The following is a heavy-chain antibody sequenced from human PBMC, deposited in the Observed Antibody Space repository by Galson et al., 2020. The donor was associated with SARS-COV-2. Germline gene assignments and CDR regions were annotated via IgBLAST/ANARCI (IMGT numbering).Heavy chain of an antibody. CDR3: ARNDRFRELLFWFDP. J-gene: IGHJ5*02. V-gene: IGHV3-11*01. CDR2: ISSSGSTI. Sequence: GGSLRLSCAASGFTFSDYYMSWIRQAPGKGLEWVSYISSSGSTIYYADSVKGRFTISRDNAKNSLYLQMNSLRAEDTAVYYCARNDRFRELLFWFDPWGQGTLVTVSS. CDR1: GFTFSDYY. D-gene: IGHD3-10*01.